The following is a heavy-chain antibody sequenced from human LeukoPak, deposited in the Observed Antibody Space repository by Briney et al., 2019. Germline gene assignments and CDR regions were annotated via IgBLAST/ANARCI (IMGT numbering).Heavy chain of an antibody. J-gene: IGHJ5*02. Sequence: ASVKVSCKASGYTFTSYGISWVRQAPGQGLEWMGWISAYNGNTNYAQAFKGRVTMTRDTSITTAYMELSTLGSDDTAVYYCALIGDHAWFDPWGQGTLVTVSS. CDR3: ALIGDHAWFDP. CDR1: GYTFTSYG. D-gene: IGHD3-10*01. CDR2: ISAYNGNT. V-gene: IGHV1-18*01.